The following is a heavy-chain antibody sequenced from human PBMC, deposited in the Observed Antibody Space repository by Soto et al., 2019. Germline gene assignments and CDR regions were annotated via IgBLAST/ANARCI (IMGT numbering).Heavy chain of an antibody. CDR2: ISTRSTYT. D-gene: IGHD1-1*01. J-gene: IGHJ6*02. CDR3: ARDLAWKRGKVGRYYYGMDV. V-gene: IGHV3-11*06. CDR1: GFIFSDYY. Sequence: QVLLVESGGGLVKAGGSLRLSCAASGFIFSDYYMSWVRQTPGKGLEWISYISTRSTYTNYADSVKGRFTIYRDNTKNSVYLQMDSLRVEDTAVYYCARDLAWKRGKVGRYYYGMDVWGQGTTVTVSS.